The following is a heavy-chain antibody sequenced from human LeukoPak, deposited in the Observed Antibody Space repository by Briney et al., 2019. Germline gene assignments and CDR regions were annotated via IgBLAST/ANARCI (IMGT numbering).Heavy chain of an antibody. CDR2: IYSGGST. CDR3: ARLTNGVEPFDY. CDR1: GFTVSSNY. V-gene: IGHV3-53*01. D-gene: IGHD3-3*01. Sequence: PGGSLRLSCAASGFTVSSNYMSWVRQAPGKGLEWVSVIYSGGSTYYADSVKGRFTISRDNSKNTLYLQMNSLRAEDTAVYYCARLTNGVEPFDYWGQGTLVTVSS. J-gene: IGHJ4*02.